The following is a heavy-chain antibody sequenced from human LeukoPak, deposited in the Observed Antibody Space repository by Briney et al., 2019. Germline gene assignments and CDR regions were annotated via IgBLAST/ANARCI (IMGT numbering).Heavy chain of an antibody. D-gene: IGHD2-2*01. CDR2: ISDRGTVT. J-gene: IGHJ5*02. CDR3: ARGLELRYCSSTSCYPEWFDP. Sequence: GGSLRLSCAASGFTFSTYAMSWVRQAPGKGLDWVSSISDRGTVTYYADSVKGRFTSSRDNSKNTLYLQMNSLRAEDTAVYYCARGLELRYCSSTSCYPEWFDPWGQGTLVTVSS. CDR1: GFTFSTYA. V-gene: IGHV3-23*01.